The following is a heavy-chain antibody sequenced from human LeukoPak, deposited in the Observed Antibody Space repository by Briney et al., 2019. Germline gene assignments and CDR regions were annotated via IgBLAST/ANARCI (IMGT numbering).Heavy chain of an antibody. CDR3: ARAYGLDAFDI. CDR1: GYTFTSYY. V-gene: IGHV1-46*01. J-gene: IGHJ3*02. CDR2: INPSGGST. D-gene: IGHD4-17*01. Sequence: ASVKVSCTASGYTFTSYYMHWVRQAPGQGLEWMGIINPSGGSTSYAQKFQGRVTMTRDTSTSTVYTELSSLRSEDTAVYYCARAYGLDAFDIWGQGTMVTVSS.